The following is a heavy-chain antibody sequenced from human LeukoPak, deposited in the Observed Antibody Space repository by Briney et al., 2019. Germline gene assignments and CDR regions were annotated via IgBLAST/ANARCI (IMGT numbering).Heavy chain of an antibody. CDR3: ARGYGSSGYYGADWFDP. V-gene: IGHV1-2*02. CDR1: GYTFTGYY. J-gene: IGHJ5*02. Sequence: ASVKVSCKASGYTFTGYYMHWVRQAPGQGLEWMGWINPNSGGTNYAQKFQGRVTMTRDTSISTAYMELSRLRSDDTAVYYCARGYGSSGYYGADWFDPWGQGTLVTVSS. D-gene: IGHD3-22*01. CDR2: INPNSGGT.